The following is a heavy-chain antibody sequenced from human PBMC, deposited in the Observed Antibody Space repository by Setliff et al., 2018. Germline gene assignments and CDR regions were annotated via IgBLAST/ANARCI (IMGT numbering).Heavy chain of an antibody. CDR2: INTNTGNP. J-gene: IGHJ6*03. CDR3: ARDNRGYAWDYYYYMDV. D-gene: IGHD2-15*01. V-gene: IGHV7-4-1*02. CDR1: GYTFTSYA. Sequence: ASVKVSCKASGYTFTSYAMNWVRQAPGQGLEWMGWINTNTGNPTYAQGFTGRFVFSLDTYVRTAYLQISSLKAEDTAVYYCARDNRGYAWDYYYYMDVWGKGTTVTVSS.